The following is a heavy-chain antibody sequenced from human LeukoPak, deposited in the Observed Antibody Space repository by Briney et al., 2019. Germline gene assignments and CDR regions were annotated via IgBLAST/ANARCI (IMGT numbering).Heavy chain of an antibody. CDR3: ARVLSGYYDSSGPFDY. V-gene: IGHV4-59*01. D-gene: IGHD3-22*01. CDR2: IYYSEST. CDR1: GGSISSYY. J-gene: IGHJ4*02. Sequence: SETLSLTCTVSGGSISSYYWSWIRQPPGKGLEWIGYIYYSESTNYNPSLKSRVTIPVDTSKNQFSLKLSSVTAADTAVYYCARVLSGYYDSSGPFDYWGQGTLVTVSS.